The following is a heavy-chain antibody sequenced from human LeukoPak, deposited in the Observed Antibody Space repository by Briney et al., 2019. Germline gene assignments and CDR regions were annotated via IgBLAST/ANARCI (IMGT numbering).Heavy chain of an antibody. CDR3: ARDLYCSGGSCAGYFDY. V-gene: IGHV3-21*01. CDR1: GFTFSTYS. D-gene: IGHD2-15*01. Sequence: GGSLRLSCAASGFTFSTYSMNWVRQAPGTGLEWVSSISSGSSYIYYADSVKGRFTISRDNAKNSLYLQMNSLRAEDTAVYYCARDLYCSGGSCAGYFDYWGQGTLVTVSS. J-gene: IGHJ4*02. CDR2: ISSGSSYI.